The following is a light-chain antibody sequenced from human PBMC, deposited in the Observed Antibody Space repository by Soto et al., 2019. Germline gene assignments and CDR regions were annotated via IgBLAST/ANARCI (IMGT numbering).Light chain of an antibody. CDR2: ANS. CDR3: QSYDTSLSVV. CDR1: SSNIGAGYN. Sequence: QSVLTQPPSVSGAPGQRVTISCTGTSSNIGAGYNVHWFQQLPGTAPKLLIYANSNRPSGVLDRFSGSKSGTSASLAITGLQAEDEADYYCQSYDTSLSVVFGGGTKLTVL. J-gene: IGLJ2*01. V-gene: IGLV1-40*01.